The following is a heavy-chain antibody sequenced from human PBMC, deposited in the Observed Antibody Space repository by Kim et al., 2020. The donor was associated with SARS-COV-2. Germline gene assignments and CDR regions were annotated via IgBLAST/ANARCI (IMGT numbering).Heavy chain of an antibody. CDR1: GFIFSSYA. D-gene: IGHD2-15*01. V-gene: IGHV3-30*04. CDR2: ISSDGTYN. Sequence: GGSLRLSCAASGFIFSSYAMHWVRQAPGRGLEWVTVISSDGTYNGYADSVKGRFTISRDNSRNTLYLQMNTLRPEDTAVYYCASSQYCSGGTCFGSYSYNNIDVWGQGTTVTVSS. CDR3: ASSQYCSGGTCFGSYSYNNIDV. J-gene: IGHJ6*02.